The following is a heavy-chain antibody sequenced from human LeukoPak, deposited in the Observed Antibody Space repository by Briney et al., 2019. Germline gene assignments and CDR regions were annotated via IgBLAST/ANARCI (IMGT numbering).Heavy chain of an antibody. J-gene: IGHJ4*02. V-gene: IGHV1-2*02. CDR1: GYTLTSYV. CDR3: ARDRYGAGFAHLDY. CDR2: ITPSGGT. D-gene: IGHD5-24*01. Sequence: ASVKVSCKASGYTLTSYVIHRLRQAPGQGLEWMGWITPSGGTNYPQKFQGRVAITWDTSITTAYMDLSILTSDDAAVCYCARDRYGAGFAHLDYWGQGALVTVSS.